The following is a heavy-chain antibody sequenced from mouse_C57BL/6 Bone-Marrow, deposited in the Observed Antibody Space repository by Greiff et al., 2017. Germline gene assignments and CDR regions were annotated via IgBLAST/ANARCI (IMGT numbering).Heavy chain of an antibody. CDR2: FNPYNGGT. CDR3: ARRALGPSDY. V-gene: IGHV1-19*01. D-gene: IGHD3-3*01. Sequence: EVKLQESGPVLVKPGASVKMSCKASGYTFTDYYMNWVKQSHGKSLEWIGVFNPYNGGTSYNQKFKGKATLTVDKSSSTAYMELNSLTSEDSAVYYCARRALGPSDYWGQGTTLTVSS. J-gene: IGHJ2*01. CDR1: GYTFTDYY.